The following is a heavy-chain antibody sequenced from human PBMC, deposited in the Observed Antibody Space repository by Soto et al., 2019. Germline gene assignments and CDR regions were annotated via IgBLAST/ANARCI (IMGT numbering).Heavy chain of an antibody. CDR3: ASQYPSSFGFDI. CDR2: TIPIFGTP. D-gene: IGHD3-16*01. V-gene: IGHV1-69*06. CDR1: GGTLSIYG. J-gene: IGHJ3*02. Sequence: QVQLVQSGAEVKKPGSSVKVSCKASGGTLSIYGSSWVRQAPGQGLEWMGGTIPIFGTPNYAQKFQGRVTITADKSTSAAYIEVSSLGCEYTAVYYCASQYPSSFGFDIWGQGTVVTVSS.